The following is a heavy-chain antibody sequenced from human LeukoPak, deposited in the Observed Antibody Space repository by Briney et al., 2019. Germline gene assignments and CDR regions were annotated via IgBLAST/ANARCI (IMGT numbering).Heavy chain of an antibody. V-gene: IGHV4-59*01. CDR1: GGSISSYY. CDR2: IYYSGST. CDR3: ARFSIHYYGSSGYYNWFDP. J-gene: IGHJ5*02. D-gene: IGHD3-22*01. Sequence: PSETLSPTCTVSGGSISSYYWSWIRQPPGKGLEWIGYIYYSGSTNYNPSLRSRVTISVDTSKNQFSLKLSSVTAADTAVYYCARFSIHYYGSSGYYNWFDPWGQGTLVTVSS.